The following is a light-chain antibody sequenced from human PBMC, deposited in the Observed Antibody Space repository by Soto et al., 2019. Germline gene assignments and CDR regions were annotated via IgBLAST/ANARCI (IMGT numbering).Light chain of an antibody. Sequence: QSVLTQPPSVSAAQGQTVTISCSGGTSNIGHNYVSWYQQLPGTAPTLLIYGNDKRPSGIPDRFSGSKSGTSATLAITGLQTGDEADYYCATWDTNLSAVFGGGTQLTVL. CDR1: TSNIGHNY. CDR3: ATWDTNLSAV. V-gene: IGLV1-51*01. CDR2: GND. J-gene: IGLJ3*02.